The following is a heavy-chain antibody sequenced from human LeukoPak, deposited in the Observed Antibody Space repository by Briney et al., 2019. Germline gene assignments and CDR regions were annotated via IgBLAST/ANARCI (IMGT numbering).Heavy chain of an antibody. CDR2: ISVYNGDT. Sequence: APVTVSCKASGYTFTNYGISWVRQAPGQGLEWMGWISVYNGDTNYAQKLQGRVTMTTDTSTRTAYMELRSLTSDDTAVYYCARARAAAGVHYFDYWGQGTLVTVSS. D-gene: IGHD6-13*01. V-gene: IGHV1-18*01. J-gene: IGHJ4*02. CDR1: GYTFTNYG. CDR3: ARARAAAGVHYFDY.